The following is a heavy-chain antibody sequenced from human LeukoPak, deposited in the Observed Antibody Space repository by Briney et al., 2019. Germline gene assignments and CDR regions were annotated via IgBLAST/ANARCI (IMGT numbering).Heavy chain of an antibody. D-gene: IGHD4-17*01. CDR2: IVVGSGNT. J-gene: IGHJ4*02. V-gene: IGHV1-58*02. Sequence: SVKVSCKASGFTFTNSAMQWVRQARGQRLEWIVWIVVGSGNTNYAQKFQERVTITRDMSTSTAYMELSSLRSEDTAVYYCAAAGDDYGDYVFDCWGRGSLVTVSS. CDR3: AAAGDDYGDYVFDC. CDR1: GFTFTNSA.